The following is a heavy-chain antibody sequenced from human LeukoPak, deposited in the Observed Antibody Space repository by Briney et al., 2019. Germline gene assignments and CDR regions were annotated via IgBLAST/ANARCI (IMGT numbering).Heavy chain of an antibody. D-gene: IGHD3-16*01. J-gene: IGHJ4*02. Sequence: SETLSLTCTVSGGSISSYYWSWIRQPPGKGQEWIGYIYTSGSTNYNPSLKSRVTISVDTSKNQFSLKLSSVTAADTAVYYCARADITYSVDYWGQGTLVTVSS. V-gene: IGHV4-4*09. CDR2: IYTSGST. CDR1: GGSISSYY. CDR3: ARADITYSVDY.